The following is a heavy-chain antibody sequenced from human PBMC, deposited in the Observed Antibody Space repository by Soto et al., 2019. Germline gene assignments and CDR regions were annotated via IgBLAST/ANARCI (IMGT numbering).Heavy chain of an antibody. CDR3: AAELGFGKLAVV. Sequence: QVQVVQSGVEVRRPGSSVKVSCKASGDTFKNCVISWVRQAPGQGLEWMGGIIPLFGTTDFAQRFQGRLTITTDESTTTAYMELSRLRSEATATYYCAAELGFGKLAVVWGQGPTVIVSS. J-gene: IGHJ6*02. CDR2: IIPLFGTT. V-gene: IGHV1-69*01. CDR1: GDTFKNCV. D-gene: IGHD7-27*01.